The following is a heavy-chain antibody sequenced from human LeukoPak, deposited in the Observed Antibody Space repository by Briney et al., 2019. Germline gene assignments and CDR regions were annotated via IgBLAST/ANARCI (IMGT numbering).Heavy chain of an antibody. D-gene: IGHD3-3*01. CDR3: AKLRADYDFWSGNYTGWYFDY. V-gene: IGHV3-21*04. J-gene: IGHJ4*02. Sequence: GGSLRLSCAASGFTFSVYTMNWVRQAPGKGLEWVSSIGSVTTYIYYADSVKGRFTISRDNSKNTLYLEMNSLRAEDTAVYYCAKLRADYDFWSGNYTGWYFDYWGQGTLVTVSS. CDR1: GFTFSVYT. CDR2: IGSVTTYI.